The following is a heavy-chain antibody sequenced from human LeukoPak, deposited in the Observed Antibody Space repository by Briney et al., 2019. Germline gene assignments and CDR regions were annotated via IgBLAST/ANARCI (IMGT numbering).Heavy chain of an antibody. CDR2: FDPEDGET. V-gene: IGHV1-24*01. CDR3: ARQVGGSFDY. CDR1: GYALTELS. J-gene: IGHJ4*02. D-gene: IGHD3-10*01. Sequence: ASVKVSCKVSGYALTELSMHWVRQPPGKGLEWMGGFDPEDGETIHAQKFQGRVTVTEDTSTGTAYMELSSLRSEDTAVYYCARQVGGSFDYWGQGTLVTVSS.